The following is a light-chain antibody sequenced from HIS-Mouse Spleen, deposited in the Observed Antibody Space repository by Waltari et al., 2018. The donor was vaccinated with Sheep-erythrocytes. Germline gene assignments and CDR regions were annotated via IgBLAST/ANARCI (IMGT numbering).Light chain of an antibody. CDR3: QQYDNLLT. J-gene: IGKJ4*01. CDR2: WAS. Sequence: DIVMTQSPDSLAVSLGERATINCKSSQSVLYSSNNKNYLAWYQQKPGQPPKLLIYWASTRESGVPDRFSGSGSGTDFTLTISSLQAEDIATYYCQQYDNLLTFGGGTKVEIK. CDR1: QSVLYSSNNKNY. V-gene: IGKV4-1*01.